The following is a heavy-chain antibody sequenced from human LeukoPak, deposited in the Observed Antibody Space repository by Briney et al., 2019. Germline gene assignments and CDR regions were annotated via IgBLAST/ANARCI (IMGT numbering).Heavy chain of an antibody. J-gene: IGHJ4*02. Sequence: GRSLRLSCAASGFTVSSNYMSWVRQAPGKGLEWVSVIYSGGSTYYADSVKGRFTISRDNSKNTLYLQMNSLRAADTAVYYCARDKGTSYLSSFDYWGQGTLVTVSS. CDR3: ARDKGTSYLSSFDY. CDR2: IYSGGST. V-gene: IGHV3-66*02. CDR1: GFTVSSNY. D-gene: IGHD6-6*01.